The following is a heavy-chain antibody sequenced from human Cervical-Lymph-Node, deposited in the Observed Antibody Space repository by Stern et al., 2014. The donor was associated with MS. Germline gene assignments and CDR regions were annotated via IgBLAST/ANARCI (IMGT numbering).Heavy chain of an antibody. CDR3: AREKSDCSGGSCFSSLDY. D-gene: IGHD2-15*01. J-gene: IGHJ4*02. V-gene: IGHV1-69*11. CDR2: IIPILDTT. Sequence: QLVQSGAEVKKPGSSVKVSCKSSGDTFSTHAISWVRQAPGQGLERMGRIIPILDTTDSAQKFQGRLTIDADESTSTAYMELSSRTPDDTAVYYCAREKSDCSGGSCFSSLDYWGQGTLVTVSS. CDR1: GDTFSTHA.